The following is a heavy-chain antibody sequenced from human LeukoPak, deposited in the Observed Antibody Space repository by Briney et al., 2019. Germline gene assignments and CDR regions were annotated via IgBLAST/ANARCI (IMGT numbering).Heavy chain of an antibody. J-gene: IGHJ4*02. CDR2: ISGSGSST. CDR1: GFTFTNYA. V-gene: IGHV3-23*01. D-gene: IGHD3-3*01. CDR3: AKGAYYDLLRARREYYFDC. Sequence: GGSLRLSCAASGFTFTNYAMSCVRQAPGKGLEWVSAISGSGSSTYYADSVKGRFTISRDNSKNTLYLQMNSLRAEDTAVYYCAKGAYYDLLRARREYYFDCWGQGSVVFVSS.